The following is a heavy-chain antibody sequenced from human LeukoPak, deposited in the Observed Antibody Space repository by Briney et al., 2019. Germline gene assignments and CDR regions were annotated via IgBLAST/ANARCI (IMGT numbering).Heavy chain of an antibody. J-gene: IGHJ3*02. Sequence: SETLSLTCTVSGGSISSSSYYWGWIRQPPGKGLEWIGSIYYSGSTYYNPSLKSRVTISVDTSKNQFSLKLSSVTAADTAVYYCARASTITMVRGPDPVDAFDIWGQGTMVTVSS. CDR1: GGSISSSSYY. V-gene: IGHV4-39*07. D-gene: IGHD3-10*01. CDR3: ARASTITMVRGPDPVDAFDI. CDR2: IYYSGST.